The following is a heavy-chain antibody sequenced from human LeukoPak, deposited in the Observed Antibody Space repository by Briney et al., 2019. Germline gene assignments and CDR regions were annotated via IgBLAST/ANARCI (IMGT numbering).Heavy chain of an antibody. D-gene: IGHD3-3*01. Sequence: QPGGSLRLSCAASGFTFSTYAMSWDRQAPGKGLEWVSAISGSGESTYYAGSVKGRFTISRDNSKNTLYLQMNSLRAEDTALYYCAKDAKRNYDFWDRFDYWGQGTLVTVSS. CDR3: AKDAKRNYDFWDRFDY. V-gene: IGHV3-23*01. J-gene: IGHJ4*02. CDR1: GFTFSTYA. CDR2: ISGSGEST.